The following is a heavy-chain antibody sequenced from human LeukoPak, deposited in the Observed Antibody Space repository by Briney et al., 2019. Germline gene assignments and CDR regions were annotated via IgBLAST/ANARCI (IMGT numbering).Heavy chain of an antibody. Sequence: SQTLSLTCAISGDSVSSNSAAWNWIRQSPSSGLEWLGRTYYRSKWYNDYAVSVKSRITINPDTSKNQFSPQLNSVTPEDTAVYYCARDQPIAVAGTEGYYYYGMDVWGKGTTVTVSS. D-gene: IGHD6-19*01. CDR1: GDSVSSNSAA. CDR2: TYYRSKWYN. CDR3: ARDQPIAVAGTEGYYYYGMDV. V-gene: IGHV6-1*01. J-gene: IGHJ6*04.